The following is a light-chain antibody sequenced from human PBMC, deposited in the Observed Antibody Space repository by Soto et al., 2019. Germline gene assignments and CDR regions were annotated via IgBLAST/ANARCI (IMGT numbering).Light chain of an antibody. V-gene: IGKV4-1*01. CDR2: WAS. CDR1: QSVLYSSNNNNY. Sequence: DIVMTQSPDSLAVSLGERATLNCKSSQSVLYSSNNNNYLGWYQQQKGQTPKLLIYWASTPDSGVPDRFSGSGSRTEFTLTISSLQAEDVAIYYCQQYNSPPYTFGQGTRLEIK. CDR3: QQYNSPPYT. J-gene: IGKJ2*01.